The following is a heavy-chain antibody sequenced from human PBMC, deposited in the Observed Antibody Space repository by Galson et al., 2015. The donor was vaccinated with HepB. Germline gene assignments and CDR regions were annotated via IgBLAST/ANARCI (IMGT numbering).Heavy chain of an antibody. CDR1: GFTFNFYA. V-gene: IGHV3-15*01. D-gene: IGHD6-19*01. J-gene: IGHJ5*02. Sequence: SLRLSCAASGFTFNFYAMHWVRQTPGKGLEWVGRIKSKTDNDTTGYAAPVEGRFTISRDDSKNTLYLQMNGLKTEDTAVYYCTTLQWTWGQGTLVTVSS. CDR2: IKSKTDNDTT. CDR3: TTLQWT.